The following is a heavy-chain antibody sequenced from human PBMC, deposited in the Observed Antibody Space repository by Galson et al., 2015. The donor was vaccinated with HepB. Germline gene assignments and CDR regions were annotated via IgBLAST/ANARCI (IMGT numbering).Heavy chain of an antibody. CDR2: ISVYNGNG. CDR3: ARGGMATIGGPTFDY. CDR1: GYTFTRYS. V-gene: IGHV1-18*01. D-gene: IGHD5-24*01. J-gene: IGHJ4*01. Sequence: SVKVSCKASGYTFTRYSISWLRQAPGQGLGWLNWISVYNGNGNSVQKVQGRVTMTTDTSTNTAYMGLRSLKSDDTAVYYCARGGMATIGGPTFDYWGQGTLVTVSS.